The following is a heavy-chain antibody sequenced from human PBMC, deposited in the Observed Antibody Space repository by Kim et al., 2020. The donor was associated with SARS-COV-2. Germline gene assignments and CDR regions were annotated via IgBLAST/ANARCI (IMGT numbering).Heavy chain of an antibody. V-gene: IGHV4-39*01. Sequence: YLKSRVTISLDTSKNQFSLKLSSVTAAHTAVYYCARLNNGGYGHIYFFDYWGQGTLVTVSS. CDR3: ARLNNGGYGHIYFFDY. D-gene: IGHD4-17*01. J-gene: IGHJ4*02.